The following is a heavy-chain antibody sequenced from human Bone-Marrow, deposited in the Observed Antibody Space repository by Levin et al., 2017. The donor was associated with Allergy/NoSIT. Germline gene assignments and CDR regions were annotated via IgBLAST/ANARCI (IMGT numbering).Heavy chain of an antibody. J-gene: IGHJ6*04. CDR1: GFTFSDHY. V-gene: IGHV3-72*01. Sequence: GESLKISCAASGFTFSDHYMDWVRQAPGKGLEWVGRTRNKANSYTTEYAASVKGRFTISRDDSKNSLYLQMNSLKTEDTAVYYCARDNPGYGVDVWGKGTTVTVSS. CDR2: TRNKANSYTT. CDR3: ARDNPGYGVDV. D-gene: IGHD3-10*01.